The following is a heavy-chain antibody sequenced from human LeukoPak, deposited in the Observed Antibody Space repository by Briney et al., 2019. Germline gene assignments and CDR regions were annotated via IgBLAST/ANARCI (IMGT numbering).Heavy chain of an antibody. CDR3: ARGYDSSGYYRGLSSYMDV. D-gene: IGHD3-22*01. V-gene: IGHV3-20*04. CDR2: INWNGGST. J-gene: IGHJ6*03. Sequence: GGSLRLSCAASRFTFDDYGMNWVRQGPGKGLEWVSGINWNGGSTGYADSVKGRFTISRDNAKNSLYLQMNSLRAEDTALYYCARGYDSSGYYRGLSSYMDVWGKGTTVTVSS. CDR1: RFTFDDYG.